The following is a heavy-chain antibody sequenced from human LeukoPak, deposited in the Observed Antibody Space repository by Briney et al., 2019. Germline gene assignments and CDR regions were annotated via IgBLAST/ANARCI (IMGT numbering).Heavy chain of an antibody. CDR1: GGSISSSSYY. CDR2: IYYSGST. J-gene: IGHJ4*02. CDR3: ARLRSSWYYFHY. Sequence: PSETLSLTCTVSGGSISSSSYYWGWIRQPPGKGLEWIGSIYYSGSTYYNPSLKSRVTISVDTSKNQFSLKLSSVTAADTAVYYCARLRSSWYYFHYWGQGTLVTVSS. V-gene: IGHV4-39*01. D-gene: IGHD6-13*01.